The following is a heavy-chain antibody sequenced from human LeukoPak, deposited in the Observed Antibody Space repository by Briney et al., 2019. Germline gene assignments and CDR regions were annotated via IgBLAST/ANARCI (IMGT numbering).Heavy chain of an antibody. CDR3: ATNGFSGSYLATFDM. Sequence: SETLSLTCTVSGGSISSSSYYWGWIRQPPGKGLEWIGSIYYSGSTNYNPSLKSRVTISVDTSKNQFSLKLSSVTAADTAVYYCATNGFSGSYLATFDMWGQGTMVTVSS. J-gene: IGHJ3*02. D-gene: IGHD1-26*01. CDR2: IYYSGST. V-gene: IGHV4-39*07. CDR1: GGSISSSSYY.